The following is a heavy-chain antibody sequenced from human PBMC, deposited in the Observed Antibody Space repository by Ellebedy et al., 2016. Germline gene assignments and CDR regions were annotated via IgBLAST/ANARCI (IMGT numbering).Heavy chain of an antibody. Sequence: GESLKISCTASDFVFNNAWINWVRQAPGKGLEWVANMNPDGSLKYYMDSLKGRFTISRDNAKNSLYLQMDNLRAEDTAIYYCAEHSGWTFDPWGQGTLVTVSS. J-gene: IGHJ5*02. CDR1: DFVFNNAW. V-gene: IGHV3-7*01. D-gene: IGHD6-19*01. CDR3: AEHSGWTFDP. CDR2: MNPDGSLK.